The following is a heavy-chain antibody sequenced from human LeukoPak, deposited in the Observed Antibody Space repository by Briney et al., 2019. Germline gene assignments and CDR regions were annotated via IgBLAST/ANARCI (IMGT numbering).Heavy chain of an antibody. D-gene: IGHD2-15*01. CDR2: IYYSGST. CDR1: GGSISSYY. Sequence: SETLSLTCTVSGGSISSYYWSWIRQPPGKGLEWIGYIYYSGSTNCNPSLKSRVTISVDTSKNQFSLKLSSVTAADTAVYYCARDRPTLGYCSGGSCDNWFDPWGQGTLVTVSS. J-gene: IGHJ5*02. V-gene: IGHV4-59*01. CDR3: ARDRPTLGYCSGGSCDNWFDP.